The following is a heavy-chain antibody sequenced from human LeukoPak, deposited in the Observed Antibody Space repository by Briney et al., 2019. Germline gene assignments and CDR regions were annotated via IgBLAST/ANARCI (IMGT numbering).Heavy chain of an antibody. J-gene: IGHJ6*03. D-gene: IGHD3-10*01. CDR2: INYSGST. CDR1: GGSISSYY. Sequence: PSETLSLTCTVSGGSISSYYWSWIRQPPGKGLEWIGYINYSGSTNYNPSLKSRVTISVDTSKNQFSLKLSSVTAADTAVYYCARVVKTYYYYMDVWGKGTTVTVSS. CDR3: ARVVKTYYYYMDV. V-gene: IGHV4-59*01.